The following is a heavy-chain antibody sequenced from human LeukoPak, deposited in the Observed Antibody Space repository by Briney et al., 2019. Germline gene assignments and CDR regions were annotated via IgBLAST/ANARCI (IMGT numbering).Heavy chain of an antibody. CDR2: INPSGGST. J-gene: IGHJ6*03. V-gene: IGHV1-46*01. CDR3: ARERIAANHYYYYYMDV. CDR1: GYTFTGYY. D-gene: IGHD6-6*01. Sequence: ASVKVSCKASGYTFTGYYMHWVRQAPGQGLEWMGIINPSGGSTSYAQKFQGRVTMTRDMSTSTVYMELSSLRSEDTAVYYCARERIAANHYYYYYMDVWGKGTTVTVSS.